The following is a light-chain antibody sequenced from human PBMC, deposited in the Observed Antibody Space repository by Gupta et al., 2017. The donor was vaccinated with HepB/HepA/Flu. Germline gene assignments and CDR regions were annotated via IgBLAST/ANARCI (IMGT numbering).Light chain of an antibody. CDR3: QGDGTSFT. CDR2: GAS. V-gene: IGKV3-20*01. J-gene: IGKJ4*01. CDR1: QTIRNNY. Sequence: EIVLTQSPGTLSLSPGERATLSCRASQTIRNNYLAWYQQKPGQAPRLLIYGASSRATGIPDRFSGGGSGTDFTLTITRLEPEDFAVYSWQGDGTSFTFGGGTKVEIK.